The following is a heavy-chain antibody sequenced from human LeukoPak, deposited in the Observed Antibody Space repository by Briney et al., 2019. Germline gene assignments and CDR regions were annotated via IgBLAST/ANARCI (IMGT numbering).Heavy chain of an antibody. CDR1: GGSFSGYY. CDR2: INHSGST. Sequence: SETLSLTCAVYGGSFSGYYWSWIRQPPGKGLEWIGEINHSGSTNYNPSLKSRVTISVDTSKNQFSLKLSSVTAADTAVYYCARVGQQLVDYWGQGTLVTVSS. CDR3: ARVGQQLVDY. J-gene: IGHJ4*02. D-gene: IGHD6-13*01. V-gene: IGHV4-34*01.